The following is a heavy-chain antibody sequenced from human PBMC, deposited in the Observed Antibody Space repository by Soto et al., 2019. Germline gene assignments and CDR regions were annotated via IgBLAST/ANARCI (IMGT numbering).Heavy chain of an antibody. D-gene: IGHD4-17*01. CDR2: IIPIFGTA. Sequence: QVQLVQSGAEVKKPGSSVKVSCKTSGGTFSSYAINWVRQAPGQGLEWMGGIIPIFGTANYAQKFQGRITITADKSKNTANMELRSLRSDDTAVYYCACSPPPTVTMYSRFFDLWGRGTLVTVSS. V-gene: IGHV1-69*14. J-gene: IGHJ2*01. CDR1: GGTFSSYA. CDR3: ACSPPPTVTMYSRFFDL.